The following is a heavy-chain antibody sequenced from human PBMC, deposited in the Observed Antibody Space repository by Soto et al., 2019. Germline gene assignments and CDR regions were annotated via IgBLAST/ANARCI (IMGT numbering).Heavy chain of an antibody. J-gene: IGHJ4*02. V-gene: IGHV4-59*08. CDR3: GRHVVESLSLGERVHLFDY. CDR1: GGSISNYY. D-gene: IGHD3-10*01. Sequence: SETLSLTCTVSGGSISNYYWSWIRQPPGKGLEWIGYFYYTGITNYNPSLKSRISMSVDTSKNQFSLKLSSVTAADTAVYYCGRHVVESLSLGERVHLFDYGGQETLVPVSS. CDR2: FYYTGIT.